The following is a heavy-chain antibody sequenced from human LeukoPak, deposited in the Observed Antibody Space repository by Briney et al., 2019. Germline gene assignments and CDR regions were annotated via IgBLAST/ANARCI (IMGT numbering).Heavy chain of an antibody. CDR2: ISSGSTSI. CDR1: GFTFSVYS. V-gene: IGHV3-48*01. CDR3: ASPISGWYD. J-gene: IGHJ4*02. D-gene: IGHD6-19*01. Sequence: PGGSLRLSCVGSGFTFSVYSMNWVRQAPGKGLEWVSYISSGSTSIYYADSVRGRFTVSRDNAKNSLYLQMNSLRAEDTAVHYCASPISGWYDWGQGTLVTVSS.